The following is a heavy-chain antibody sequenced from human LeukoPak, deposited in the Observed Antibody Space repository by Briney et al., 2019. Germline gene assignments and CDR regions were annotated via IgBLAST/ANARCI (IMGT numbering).Heavy chain of an antibody. CDR1: GFDISYNY. D-gene: IGHD3-10*01. CDR2: IHTGGTT. Sequence: GGSLRLSCAASGFDISYNYVGWVRQAPGKELEWVSVIHTGGTTHYADSVKGRFTISKDNSNNTVYLQMNSVGVEDTAVYYCARVWFGYFFQWGQGALVTVSS. CDR3: ARVWFGYFFQ. J-gene: IGHJ4*02. V-gene: IGHV3-53*01.